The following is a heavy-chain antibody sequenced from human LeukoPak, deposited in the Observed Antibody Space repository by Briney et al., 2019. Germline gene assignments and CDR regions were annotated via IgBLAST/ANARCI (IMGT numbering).Heavy chain of an antibody. CDR3: ARCSEPDDAFDI. Sequence: GSSVKVSCKASGGTFSSYAISWVRQAPGQGLEWMGRIIPILGIANYAQKFQGRVTITADKSTSTAYMELSSLRSEDTAVYYCARCSEPDDAFDIWGQGTMVTVSS. D-gene: IGHD1-14*01. CDR1: GGTFSSYA. V-gene: IGHV1-69*04. J-gene: IGHJ3*02. CDR2: IIPILGIA.